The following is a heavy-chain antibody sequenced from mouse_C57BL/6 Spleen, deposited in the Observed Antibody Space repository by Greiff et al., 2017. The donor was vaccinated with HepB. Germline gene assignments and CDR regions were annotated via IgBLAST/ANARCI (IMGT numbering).Heavy chain of an antibody. J-gene: IGHJ2*01. Sequence: VQLQQSGPGLVQPSQSLSITCTVSGFSLTSYGVHWVRPSPGKGLEWLGVIWSGGSTDYNAAFISRLSISKDNSKSQVFFKMTSLQADDTAIYYCARNDYYFDYWGQGTTLTVSS. CDR2: IWSGGST. CDR3: ARNDYYFDY. V-gene: IGHV2-2*01. CDR1: GFSLTSYG. D-gene: IGHD2-4*01.